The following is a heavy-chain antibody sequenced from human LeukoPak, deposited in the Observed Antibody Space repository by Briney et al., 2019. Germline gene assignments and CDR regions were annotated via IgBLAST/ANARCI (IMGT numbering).Heavy chain of an antibody. Sequence: ASVKVSCKASGYTFTSYGISWVRQAPGQGLEWMGWISAYNGNTNYAQKLQGRVTMTTDTSTSTAYMELSSLRSEDTAVYYCASQMATIRRYFDYWGQGTLVTVSS. J-gene: IGHJ4*02. CDR1: GYTFTSYG. D-gene: IGHD5-24*01. V-gene: IGHV1-18*01. CDR3: ASQMATIRRYFDY. CDR2: ISAYNGNT.